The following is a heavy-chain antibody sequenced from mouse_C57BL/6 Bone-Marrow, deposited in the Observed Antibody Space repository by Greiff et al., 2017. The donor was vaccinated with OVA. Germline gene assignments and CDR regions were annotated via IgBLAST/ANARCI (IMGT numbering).Heavy chain of an antibody. V-gene: IGHV1-82*01. J-gene: IGHJ2*01. CDR3: ASGIPDY. CDR1: GYAFSSSW. Sequence: QVQLKQSGPELVKPGASVKLSCKASGYAFSSSWMNWVKQRPGKGLEWIGRIYPGDGDTNYNGKFKGKATLTADKSSSTAYMQLSSLASEDSAVDCCASGIPDYWGQGTTLTVSS. CDR2: IYPGDGDT. D-gene: IGHD4-1*01.